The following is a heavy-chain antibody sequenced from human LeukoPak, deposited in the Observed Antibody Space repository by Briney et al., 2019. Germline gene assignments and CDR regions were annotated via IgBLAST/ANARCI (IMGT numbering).Heavy chain of an antibody. V-gene: IGHV4-59*01. CDR3: ARASVGLYSSSSTNYYYYYMDV. CDR2: IYDTGTA. J-gene: IGHJ6*03. Sequence: SETLSLTCTVSGGSISSYFWSWIRQPPGKGLEWIAYIYDTGTANYNPSLKSRVTISVDTSKNQFSLKLSSVTAADTAVYYCARASVGLYSSSSTNYYYYYMDVWGKGTTVTVS. D-gene: IGHD6-13*01. CDR1: GGSISSYF.